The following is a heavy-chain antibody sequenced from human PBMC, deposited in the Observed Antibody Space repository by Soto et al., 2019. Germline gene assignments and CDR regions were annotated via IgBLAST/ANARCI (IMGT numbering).Heavy chain of an antibody. CDR2: IDPSDSYT. J-gene: IGHJ4*02. Sequence: GESLKISCKGSGYSFTSYCINWVRQMPWKGLEWMGRIDPSDSYTNYSPSLQGHVTISVDKSITTAYLQWSSLKASDTAIYYCAREVITFGGDISWGGEWGQGTLVTV. CDR3: AREVITFGGDISWGGE. D-gene: IGHD3-16*01. CDR1: GYSFTSYC. V-gene: IGHV5-10-1*01.